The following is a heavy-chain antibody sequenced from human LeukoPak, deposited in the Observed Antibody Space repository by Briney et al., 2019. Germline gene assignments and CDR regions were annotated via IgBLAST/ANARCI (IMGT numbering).Heavy chain of an antibody. CDR1: GLSFSTYA. CDR2: ITGSGGST. D-gene: IGHD3-10*01. Sequence: SGGSLRLSCAASGLSFSTYAMTWVRQAPGKGLEWVSTITGSGGSTYYADSVKGRFTISRDNSKNTLYVQMNSLRAEDTAVYYCAKGVGVYTNWFDPWGQGTLVTVSS. V-gene: IGHV3-23*01. J-gene: IGHJ5*02. CDR3: AKGVGVYTNWFDP.